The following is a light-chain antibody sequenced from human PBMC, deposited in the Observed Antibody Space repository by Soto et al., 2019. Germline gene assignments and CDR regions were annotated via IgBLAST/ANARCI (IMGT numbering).Light chain of an antibody. V-gene: IGLV2-8*01. CDR3: SSYVGTNSYV. CDR1: SSDVGGYNY. Sequence: QSVLTQPPSASGSPGQTVTISCTGTSSDVGGYNYVSWYQQHPGKAPKLIIYEVYKRPSGVPDRFSGSKSGNTAALTVSGLQAEDAADYYCSSYVGTNSYVFGTGTKVTVL. CDR2: EVY. J-gene: IGLJ1*01.